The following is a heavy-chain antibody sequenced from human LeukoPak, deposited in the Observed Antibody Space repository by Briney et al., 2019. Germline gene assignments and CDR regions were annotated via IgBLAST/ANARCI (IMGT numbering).Heavy chain of an antibody. CDR1: GFTFSSYS. CDR3: ARQRAGFTVTTSDY. D-gene: IGHD4-17*01. J-gene: IGHJ4*02. Sequence: PGGSLRLSCAASGFTFSSYSMNLVRQAPGTGLEWVSYISGSSSTIYYADSVKGRFTISRDNAKNSLYLQMNSLRAEDTAVYYCARQRAGFTVTTSDYWGQGTLVTVSS. V-gene: IGHV3-48*01. CDR2: ISGSSSTI.